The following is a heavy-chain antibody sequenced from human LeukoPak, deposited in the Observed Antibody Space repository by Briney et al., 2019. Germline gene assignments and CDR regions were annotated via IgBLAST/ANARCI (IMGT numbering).Heavy chain of an antibody. Sequence: PGGSLRLSCAASGFTFSTYTMNWVRQAPGKGLEWVSSITGISSYIFSADSLKGRFTISRDNAKNSLYLQMNSLRAEDTAVYYCARVAGESRDYWGQGTLVTVSS. CDR3: ARVAGESRDY. CDR1: GFTFSTYT. V-gene: IGHV3-21*01. CDR2: ITGISSYI. J-gene: IGHJ4*02.